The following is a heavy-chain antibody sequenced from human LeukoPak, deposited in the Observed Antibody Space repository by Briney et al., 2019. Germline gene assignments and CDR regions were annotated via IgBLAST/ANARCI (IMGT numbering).Heavy chain of an antibody. CDR2: INHSGST. CDR3: ATLSSSGYYLGY. V-gene: IGHV4-34*07. CDR1: GGSFSGYY. Sequence: SETLSLTCAVYGGSFSGYYWSWIRQPPGKGLEWIGEINHSGSTNYNPSLKSRVTISVDTPKNQFSLKLSSVTAADTAVYYCATLSSSGYYLGYWGQGTLVTVSS. D-gene: IGHD3-22*01. J-gene: IGHJ4*02.